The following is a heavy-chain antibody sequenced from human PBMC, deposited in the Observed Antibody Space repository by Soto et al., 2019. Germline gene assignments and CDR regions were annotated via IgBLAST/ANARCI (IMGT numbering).Heavy chain of an antibody. J-gene: IGHJ5*02. CDR1: GGPFGGFY. V-gene: IGHV4-34*01. D-gene: IGHD3-9*01. Sequence: PSATPPPPTAVFGGPFGGFYWRWIRQPTGKGLEWIAEINHNGKTFYNPSLQSRVSISVDTPKNQLSLSLASVTAADTAGYYCVRGGRSSEIDRLQQGFGPWGPGTLVTVSS. CDR3: VRGGRSSEIDRLQQGFGP. CDR2: INHNGKT.